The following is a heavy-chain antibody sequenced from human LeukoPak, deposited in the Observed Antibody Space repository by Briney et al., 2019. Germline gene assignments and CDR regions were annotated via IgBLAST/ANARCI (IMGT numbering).Heavy chain of an antibody. CDR3: ARYYGSGSYYNVAYFDY. Sequence: SETLSLTCTVSGGSISSYYWSWIRQPPGKGLEWIGYIYYSGSTNYNPSLKSRVTISVDTSKNQFSLKLSSVTAADTAVYYCARYYGSGSYYNVAYFDYWGQGTLVTVSS. CDR1: GGSISSYY. D-gene: IGHD3-10*01. J-gene: IGHJ4*02. CDR2: IYYSGST. V-gene: IGHV4-59*01.